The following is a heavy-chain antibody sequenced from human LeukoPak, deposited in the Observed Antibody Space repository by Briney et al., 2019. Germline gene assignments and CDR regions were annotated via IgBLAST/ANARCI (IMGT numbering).Heavy chain of an antibody. CDR1: GGSFSGYY. CDR2: INHSGST. V-gene: IGHV4-34*01. Sequence: PSETLSLTCAVYGGSFSGYYWSWIRQPPGKGLGWIGEINHSGSTNYNPSLKSRVTISVDTSKNQFSLKLSSVTAADTAVYYCARDVVVVAANDAFDIWGQGTMVTVSS. J-gene: IGHJ3*02. D-gene: IGHD2-15*01. CDR3: ARDVVVVAANDAFDI.